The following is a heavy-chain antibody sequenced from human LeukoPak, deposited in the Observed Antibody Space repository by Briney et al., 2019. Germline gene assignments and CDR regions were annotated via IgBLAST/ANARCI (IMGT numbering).Heavy chain of an antibody. CDR3: ARDRRYCSSTSRTNDY. CDR2: ISAYNGNT. D-gene: IGHD2-2*01. Sequence: ASVKVSCKASGYTFTSYGISWVRQAPGQGLEWMGWISAYNGNTNYAQKLQGRVTMTTDTSTSTAYMELRSLRSDDTAVYYCARDRRYCSSTSRTNDYWGQGTLVTVSS. V-gene: IGHV1-18*01. CDR1: GYTFTSYG. J-gene: IGHJ4*02.